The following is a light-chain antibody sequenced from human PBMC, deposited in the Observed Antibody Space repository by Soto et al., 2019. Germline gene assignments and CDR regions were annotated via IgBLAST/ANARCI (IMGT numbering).Light chain of an antibody. CDR2: AVN. V-gene: IGLV2-8*01. CDR1: SSDVGGYKY. CDR3: SSYAGSNNYV. J-gene: IGLJ1*01. Sequence: QSALTQPPSASGSPGQSVTISCTGTSSDVGGYKYVSWYQQYPGKAPKLMIYAVNKRPSGVPDRFSGSKSGNTASLTVSGLQAEDEADYYCSSYAGSNNYVFGTGT.